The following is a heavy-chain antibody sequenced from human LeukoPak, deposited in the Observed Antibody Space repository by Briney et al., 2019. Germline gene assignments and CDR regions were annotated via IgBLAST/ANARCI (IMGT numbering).Heavy chain of an antibody. J-gene: IGHJ4*02. CDR1: VYTFTSYG. CDR2: ISAYNGNT. V-gene: IGHV1-18*01. Sequence: ASVKVSCKASVYTFTSYGISWVRQAPGQGLEWMGWISAYNGNTNYAQKLQGRVTMTTDTSTSTAYMELRSLRSDDTAVYYCARVDIVVVPAAMPDYWGQGTLVTVSS. D-gene: IGHD2-2*03. CDR3: ARVDIVVVPAAMPDY.